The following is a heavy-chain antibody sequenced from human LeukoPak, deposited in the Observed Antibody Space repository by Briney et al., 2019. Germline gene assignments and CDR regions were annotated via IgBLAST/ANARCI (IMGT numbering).Heavy chain of an antibody. Sequence: KPSETLSLTCTVPGGSISSYYWSWIRQPAGKGLEWIGRIYTSGSTNYNPSLKSRVTMSVDTSKNQFSLKLSSVTAADTAVYYCARDCSGGSCYFNDAFDIWGQGTMVTVSS. CDR1: GGSISSYY. V-gene: IGHV4-4*07. J-gene: IGHJ3*02. CDR3: ARDCSGGSCYFNDAFDI. CDR2: IYTSGST. D-gene: IGHD2-15*01.